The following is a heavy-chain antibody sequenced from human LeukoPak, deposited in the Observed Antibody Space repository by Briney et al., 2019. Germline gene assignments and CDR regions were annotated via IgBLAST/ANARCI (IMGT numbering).Heavy chain of an antibody. CDR1: GGSISSSSYY. D-gene: IGHD6-19*01. J-gene: IGHJ6*02. V-gene: IGHV4-39*01. CDR2: IYYSGST. Sequence: SETLSLTCTVSGGSISSSSYYWGWIRQPPGKGLEWIGSIYYSGSTYYNPSLKSRVTISVDTPKNQFSLKLSSVTAADTAVYYCARQAGYSSGWGHYYYGMDVWGQGTTVTVSS. CDR3: ARQAGYSSGWGHYYYGMDV.